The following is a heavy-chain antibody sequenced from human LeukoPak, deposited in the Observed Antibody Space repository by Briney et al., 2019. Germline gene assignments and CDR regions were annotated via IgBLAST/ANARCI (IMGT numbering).Heavy chain of an antibody. Sequence: GGSLRLSCAASGFTFSSYAMSWVRQAPGKGLEWVSAISGSGGSTYYADSVKGRFTISRDNSKNTLYLQMNSLRAEDTAVYYCAKSKPFYYYDSSGYYYDFDYWGQGTLLTVSS. J-gene: IGHJ4*02. CDR1: GFTFSSYA. CDR2: ISGSGGST. D-gene: IGHD3-22*01. CDR3: AKSKPFYYYDSSGYYYDFDY. V-gene: IGHV3-23*01.